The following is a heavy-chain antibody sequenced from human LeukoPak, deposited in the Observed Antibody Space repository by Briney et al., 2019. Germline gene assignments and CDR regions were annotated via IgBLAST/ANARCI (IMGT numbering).Heavy chain of an antibody. Sequence: GGSLRLSCAASGFTFSGYYTSWIRQAPGKGLEWVSYISSSGSTIYYADSVKGRFTISRDNAKNSLYLQMNSLRAEATAVYYCAREALRFLEWSTHAFDIWGQGTMVTVSS. CDR2: ISSSGSTI. CDR3: AREALRFLEWSTHAFDI. J-gene: IGHJ3*02. V-gene: IGHV3-11*01. CDR1: GFTFSGYY. D-gene: IGHD3-3*01.